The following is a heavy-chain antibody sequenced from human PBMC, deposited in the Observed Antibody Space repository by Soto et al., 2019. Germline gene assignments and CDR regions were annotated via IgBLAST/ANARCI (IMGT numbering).Heavy chain of an antibody. D-gene: IGHD3-3*01. Sequence: ASVKVSCKASGYSFTSYHIHWLRQAPGQRLEWLGVINPTTNIPIYAQKFQGRVTVTGDMSTDTAYMELSSLRSEDTAVYYCSTGEWLLDYWGQGTLVTLSS. J-gene: IGHJ4*02. CDR2: INPTTNIP. V-gene: IGHV1-46*01. CDR3: STGEWLLDY. CDR1: GYSFTSYH.